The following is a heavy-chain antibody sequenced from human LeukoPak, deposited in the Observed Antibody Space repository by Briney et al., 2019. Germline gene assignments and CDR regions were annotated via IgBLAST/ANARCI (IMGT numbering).Heavy chain of an antibody. D-gene: IGHD3-10*01. CDR1: EYTFRNYA. CDR3: ARVLLGSVSPTFDY. CDR2: INTGNGNA. Sequence: RASVTVSCKASEYTFRNYAMHWVRQAPGQRLEWMGWINTGNGNAKYPQKFQDRVTITRDTSASTVYMELSSLRSEDTAVYYCARVLLGSVSPTFDYWGQGTLVTVSS. V-gene: IGHV1-3*04. J-gene: IGHJ4*02.